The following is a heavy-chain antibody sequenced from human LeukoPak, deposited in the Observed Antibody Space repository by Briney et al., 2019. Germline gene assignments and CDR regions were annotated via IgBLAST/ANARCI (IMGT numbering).Heavy chain of an antibody. J-gene: IGHJ4*02. CDR3: AKDSYYDSSGYPDY. Sequence: PGRSLRLSCAASGFPFDDYAMHWVRQAPGKGLEWVSGISWNSGSIGYADSVKGRFTISRDNAKNSLYLQMNSLRAEDTALYYCAKDSYYDSSGYPDYWGQGTLVTVSS. CDR2: ISWNSGSI. D-gene: IGHD3-22*01. V-gene: IGHV3-9*01. CDR1: GFPFDDYA.